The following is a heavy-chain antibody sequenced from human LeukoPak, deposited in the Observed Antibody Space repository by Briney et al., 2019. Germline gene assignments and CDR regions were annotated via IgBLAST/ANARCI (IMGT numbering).Heavy chain of an antibody. CDR1: GYSFDTHW. D-gene: IGHD3-10*01. CDR3: ARGKREYTGSGSYSTHFEN. J-gene: IGHJ4*02. Sequence: GESLKISCEGSGYSFDTHWIGWVRQKPGKGLEWMGIIYPDDSDTRYSPSFQGQVTISADKSIRTAYLHWSSLKASDTAMYSCARGKREYTGSGSYSTHFENWGQGTLVTVSS. V-gene: IGHV5-51*01. CDR2: IYPDDSDT.